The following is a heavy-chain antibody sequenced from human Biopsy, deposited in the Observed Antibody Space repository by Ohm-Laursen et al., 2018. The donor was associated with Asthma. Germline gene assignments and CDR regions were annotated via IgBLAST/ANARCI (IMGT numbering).Heavy chain of an antibody. CDR3: TRAGSTFVADY. CDR1: GYTFNSVA. V-gene: IGHV7-4-1*01. Sequence: ASVKVSCKASGYTFNSVAVMWVRQAPGQGLEWMGWINTNSGTPTYVQGFSGRFVFSLDPSVTTAYLQIDSLRSEDTGVYYRTRAGSTFVADYWGQGTLVTVSS. D-gene: IGHD5-12*01. CDR2: INTNSGTP. J-gene: IGHJ4*01.